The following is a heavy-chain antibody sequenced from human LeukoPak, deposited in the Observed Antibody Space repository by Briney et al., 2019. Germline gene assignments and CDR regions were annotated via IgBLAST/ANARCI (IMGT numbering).Heavy chain of an antibody. CDR2: IRYDGSNK. J-gene: IGHJ5*02. V-gene: IGHV3-30*02. CDR1: GFTFSSYA. Sequence: GGSLRLSCAASGFTFSSYAMSWVRQAPGKGLEWVTFIRYDGSNKYYADSVKGRFTISRDNSKNTLYLRMNSLRAEDTGVYYCVGMGDHTATVIGWLDPWGQGTLVTVSS. D-gene: IGHD5-18*01. CDR3: VGMGDHTATVIGWLDP.